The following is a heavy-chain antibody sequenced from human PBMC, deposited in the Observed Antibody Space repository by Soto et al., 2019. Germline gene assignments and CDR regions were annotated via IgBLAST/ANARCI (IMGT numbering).Heavy chain of an antibody. CDR2: IHPNSGET. V-gene: IGHV1-2*02. D-gene: IGHD2-8*01. Sequence: ASVKVSCKASGYTFTDHYINWVRQAPVHAPEYMGCIHPNSGETKYVERFQGRVTMTRDTSISTAYLELRRLTSDDTAVYYCARDGSRQSCKWFDPWGQGTRVTVSS. J-gene: IGHJ5*02. CDR3: ARDGSRQSCKWFDP. CDR1: GYTFTDHY.